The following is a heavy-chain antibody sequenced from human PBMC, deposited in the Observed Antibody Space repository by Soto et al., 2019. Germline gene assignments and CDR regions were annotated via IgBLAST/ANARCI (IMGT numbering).Heavy chain of an antibody. CDR2: ISSSSSTI. CDR3: ARVGNRPYSSGWYEFDY. CDR1: GFTFSSYS. J-gene: IGHJ4*02. Sequence: GGSLRLSCAASGFTFSSYSMNWVRQAPGKGLEWVSYISSSSSTIYYADSVKGRFTISRDNAKNSLYLQMNSLRAEDTAVYYCARVGNRPYSSGWYEFDYWGQGTLVTVSS. V-gene: IGHV3-48*01. D-gene: IGHD6-19*01.